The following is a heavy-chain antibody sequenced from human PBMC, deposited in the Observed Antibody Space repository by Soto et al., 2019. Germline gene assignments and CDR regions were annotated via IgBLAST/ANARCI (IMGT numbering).Heavy chain of an antibody. D-gene: IGHD2-2*01. V-gene: IGHV3-9*01. CDR2: ISWNSGSI. CDR1: GFTFDDYA. J-gene: IGHJ6*03. Sequence: GGSLRLSCAASGFTFDDYAMHWVRQAPGKGLEWVSGISWNSGSIGYADSVKGRFTISRDNAKNSLYLQMNSLRAEDTALYYCAKEGKDIVVVPAAMRDYYYYYMDVWGKGTTVTVSS. CDR3: AKEGKDIVVVPAAMRDYYYYYMDV.